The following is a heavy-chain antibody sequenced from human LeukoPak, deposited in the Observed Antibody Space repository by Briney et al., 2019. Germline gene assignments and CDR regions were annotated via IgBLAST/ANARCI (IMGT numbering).Heavy chain of an antibody. CDR2: ISSSGSTI. D-gene: IGHD3-3*01. V-gene: IGHV3-48*03. CDR1: GFTFSSYE. J-gene: IGHJ5*02. CDR3: ASTTISGPLDP. Sequence: GGSLRLSCAASGFTFSSYEMNWVRQAPGKGLEWVSYISSSGSTIYYADSVKGRFTISRDNAKNSLYLQMNSLRAEDTAVYYCASTTISGPLDPWGQGTLVTVSS.